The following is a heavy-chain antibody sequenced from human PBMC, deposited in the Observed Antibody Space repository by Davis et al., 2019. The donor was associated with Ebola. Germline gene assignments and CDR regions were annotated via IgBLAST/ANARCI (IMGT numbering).Heavy chain of an antibody. J-gene: IGHJ4*02. CDR1: GYTFTSYG. CDR2: ISAYNGNT. D-gene: IGHD6-13*01. V-gene: IGHV1-18*01. Sequence: ALVKVSCKASGYTFTSYGISWVRQAPGQGLEWMGWISAYNGNTNYAQKLQGRVTMTTDTSTSTAYMELRSLRSDDTAVYYCARGYSSSWSAKSDYWGQGTLVTVSS. CDR3: ARGYSSSWSAKSDY.